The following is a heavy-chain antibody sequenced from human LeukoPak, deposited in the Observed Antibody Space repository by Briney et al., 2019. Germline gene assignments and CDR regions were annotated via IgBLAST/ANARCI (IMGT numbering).Heavy chain of an antibody. Sequence: SETLSLTCTVSGHSISTGYYWGWIRQPPGKGLEWIGSIYHSGSTFYNPSLKSRVTISEDTSKNQFSLKLSSVTAADTAVYYCARDSRRELLHAFDIWGQGTMVTVSS. CDR3: ARDSRRELLHAFDI. J-gene: IGHJ3*02. V-gene: IGHV4-38-2*02. CDR2: IYHSGST. D-gene: IGHD1-26*01. CDR1: GHSISTGYY.